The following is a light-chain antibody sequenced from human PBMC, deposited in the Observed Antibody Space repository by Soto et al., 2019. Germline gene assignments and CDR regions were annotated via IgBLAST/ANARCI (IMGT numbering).Light chain of an antibody. V-gene: IGKV3-15*01. CDR1: QSVNGN. J-gene: IGKJ2*01. CDR2: GAS. CDR3: QQCNNWPPT. Sequence: DIVMTQSPATLSVSPGERATLSCRASQSVNGNLAWYQQKPGQAPRLLIYGASTRATGIPARFSGNGSGTEFTLTINSLQSEDSALYYCQQCNNWPPTFGQGTK.